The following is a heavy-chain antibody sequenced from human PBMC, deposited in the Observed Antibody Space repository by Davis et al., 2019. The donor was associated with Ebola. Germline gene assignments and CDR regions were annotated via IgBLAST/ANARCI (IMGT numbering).Heavy chain of an antibody. D-gene: IGHD3-3*01. CDR1: GGSISSSNW. V-gene: IGHV4-4*02. CDR3: ARVRAIFGVVRP. Sequence: SETLSLTCAVSGGSISSSNWWRCVRPPPGKWLEWIGEIYHSGSTTYNPSLKSRVTISVDTSKNQFSLKLSSVTAADTAVYYCARVRAIFGVVRPWGQGTLVTVSS. J-gene: IGHJ4*02. CDR2: IYHSGST.